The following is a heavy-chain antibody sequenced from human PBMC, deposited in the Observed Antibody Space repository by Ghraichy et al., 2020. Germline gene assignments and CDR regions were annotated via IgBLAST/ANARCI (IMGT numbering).Heavy chain of an antibody. V-gene: IGHV3-7*04. D-gene: IGHD5-18*01. CDR2: IKYDSSEK. Sequence: GGSLRLSCAASGFTFTSSYMTWVRQVPGKGLEWVANIKYDSSEKYYEDSVKGRFTISRDNAKNSLYLQMTSLRPDDTAVYYCARGGYNYGSNPIDYWGQGTLVTVSS. CDR3: ARGGYNYGSNPIDY. CDR1: GFTFTSSY. J-gene: IGHJ4*02.